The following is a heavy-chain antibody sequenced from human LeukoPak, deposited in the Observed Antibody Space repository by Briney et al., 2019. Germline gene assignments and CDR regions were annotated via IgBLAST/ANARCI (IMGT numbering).Heavy chain of an antibody. CDR2: IILIFGTA. CDR3: ARGRPYAFDI. V-gene: IGHV1-69*13. CDR1: GGTFSSYA. Sequence: SVKVSCKASGGTFSSYAVSWVRQAPGQGLEWMGGIILIFGTANYAQKFQGRVTITADESTSTVYMELSSLRSEDTAVYYCARGRPYAFDIWGQGTMVTISS. J-gene: IGHJ3*02.